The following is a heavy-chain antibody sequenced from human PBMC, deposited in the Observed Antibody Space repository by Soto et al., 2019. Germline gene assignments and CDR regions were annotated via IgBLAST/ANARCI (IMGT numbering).Heavy chain of an antibody. CDR3: AKGGVLLWFGELLRAGSYFDY. Sequence: GGSLRLSCAASGFTFSSYAMSWVRQAPGKGLEWVSAISGSGGSTYYADSVKGRFTISRDNSKNTLYLQMNSLRAEDTAVYYCAKGGVLLWFGELLRAGSYFDYWGQGTLVTVSS. J-gene: IGHJ4*02. V-gene: IGHV3-23*01. D-gene: IGHD3-10*01. CDR1: GFTFSSYA. CDR2: ISGSGGST.